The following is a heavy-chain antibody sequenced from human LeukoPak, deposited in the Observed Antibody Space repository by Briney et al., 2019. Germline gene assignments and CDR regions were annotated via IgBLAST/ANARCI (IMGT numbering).Heavy chain of an antibody. CDR2: INDDGSAT. V-gene: IGHV3-74*01. Sequence: GGSLRLSCAASGFTFSNYWMHWVRQVPGKGLVWVSRINDDGSATFYADSVEGRFTISRDNAKNTLFLQINSLRAEDTAVYYCAREILAPGKTHDYWGQGTLVTVSS. CDR1: GFTFSNYW. CDR3: AREILAPGKTHDY. J-gene: IGHJ4*02.